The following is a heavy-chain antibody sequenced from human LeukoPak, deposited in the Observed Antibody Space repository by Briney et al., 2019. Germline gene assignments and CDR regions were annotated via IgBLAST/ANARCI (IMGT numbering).Heavy chain of an antibody. CDR2: ISSSSSSI. V-gene: IGHV3-48*01. CDR1: GFTSSSYS. Sequence: PGGSLRLSCAASGFTSSSYSMDWVRQAPGKGLEWVSYISSSSSSIYYADSVKGRFTISRDNVKNSLYLQMNSLRAEDTAVYYCARVLYYDSSGLPGTLGYWGQGTLVTVSS. D-gene: IGHD3-22*01. J-gene: IGHJ4*02. CDR3: ARVLYYDSSGLPGTLGY.